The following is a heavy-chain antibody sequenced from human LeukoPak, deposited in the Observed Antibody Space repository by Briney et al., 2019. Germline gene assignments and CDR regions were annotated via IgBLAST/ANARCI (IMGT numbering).Heavy chain of an antibody. V-gene: IGHV3-9*01. CDR2: ISWNSGSI. CDR3: ARKTVVGSYSDY. Sequence: GRSLRLSCAASGFTFDDYAMHWVRQAPGKGLEWVSGISWNSGSIGYADSVKGRFTISRDNAKNSLYLQMNSLRAEDTAVYYCARKTVVGSYSDYWGQGTPVTVSS. D-gene: IGHD4-23*01. CDR1: GFTFDDYA. J-gene: IGHJ4*02.